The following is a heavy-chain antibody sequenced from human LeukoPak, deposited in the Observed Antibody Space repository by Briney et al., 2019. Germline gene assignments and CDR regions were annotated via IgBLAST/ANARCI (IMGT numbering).Heavy chain of an antibody. CDR3: TRAGQWTYGFQDY. Sequence: GGSLRLSCAASGFIVSSYYMSWVRQAPGKGLEWVSISYSGGSTYYADSVKGRFTTSRDNSKDTLYLQMNSLRAEDTAVYYCTRAGQWTYGFQDYWGQGTLVTVSS. CDR2: SYSGGST. J-gene: IGHJ4*02. D-gene: IGHD3-10*01. V-gene: IGHV3-66*01. CDR1: GFIVSSYY.